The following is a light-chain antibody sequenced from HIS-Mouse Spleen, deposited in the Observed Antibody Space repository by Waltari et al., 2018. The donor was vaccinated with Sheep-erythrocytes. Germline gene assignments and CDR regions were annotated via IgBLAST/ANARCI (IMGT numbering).Light chain of an antibody. CDR3: QSYDSSLSGYVV. J-gene: IGLJ2*01. CDR1: SSNIRAGYD. CDR2: GNS. V-gene: IGLV1-40*01. Sequence: QSVLTQPPSVSGAPGQRVTISCTGSSSNIRAGYDVNSYQQLPGTAPKPLIYGNSNRPSGVPDRFSGSKSGTSASLAITGLQAEDEADYYCQSYDSSLSGYVVFGGGTKLTVL.